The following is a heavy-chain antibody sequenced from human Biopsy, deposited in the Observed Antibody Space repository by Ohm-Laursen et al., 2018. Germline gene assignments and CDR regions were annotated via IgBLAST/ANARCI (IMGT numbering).Heavy chain of an antibody. CDR2: TSYDENKK. V-gene: IGHV3-30*18. Sequence: SLRLSCTASGFNFSIYGMHWVRQAPGKGLEWVAVTSYDENKKYFADSVKSRFTISRDNSKSTLYLQMNSLRAEDTAVYYCANSIVPIYYDVTGEGAFDVWGQGTMVTVSS. J-gene: IGHJ3*01. CDR1: GFNFSIYG. CDR3: ANSIVPIYYDVTGEGAFDV. D-gene: IGHD3-16*01.